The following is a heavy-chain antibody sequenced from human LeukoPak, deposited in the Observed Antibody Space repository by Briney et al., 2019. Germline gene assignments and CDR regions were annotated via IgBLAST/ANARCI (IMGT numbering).Heavy chain of an antibody. CDR1: GITFNA. CDR2: TWYDGGNK. CDR3: ARELFGSGSSPDS. Sequence: GGSLRLSCAASGITFNAIHWVGQAPGKGLEGVALTWYDGGNKYYADSGQGRFTISIDNAKNMVYLHMNSLRADDTAVYYCARELFGSGSSPDSWGQGTLVTVSS. V-gene: IGHV3-33*01. J-gene: IGHJ4*02. D-gene: IGHD3-10*01.